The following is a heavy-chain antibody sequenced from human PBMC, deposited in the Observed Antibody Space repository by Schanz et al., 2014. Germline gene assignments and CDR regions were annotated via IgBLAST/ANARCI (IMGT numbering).Heavy chain of an antibody. CDR1: GFGFDDYA. CDR3: ARLDSSSWYPRY. D-gene: IGHD6-13*01. CDR2: INWNGGST. Sequence: EVQLVESGGGVVRPGGSLRLSCAASGFGFDDYAMSWVRQAPGKGLEWVSGINWNGGSTGYADSVKGRFTISRDNAKNLLYLQMNGLRAEDTAVYFCARLDSSSWYPRYWGQGTLVTVSS. V-gene: IGHV3-20*04. J-gene: IGHJ4*02.